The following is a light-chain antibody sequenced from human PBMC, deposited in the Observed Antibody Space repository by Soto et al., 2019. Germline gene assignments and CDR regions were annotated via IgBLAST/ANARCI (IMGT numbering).Light chain of an antibody. CDR1: QSVSSSY. CDR3: QQYGSSPET. J-gene: IGKJ1*01. Sequence: EIVLTQSPGTLSLSPGERATLSCRASQSVSSSYLGWYQQKPGQAPRLLIYDASNRAYGVPARFRGSGSGTNFTLTIASLEPEDFAVYYCQQYGSSPETFGQGTKVDIK. V-gene: IGKV3-20*01. CDR2: DAS.